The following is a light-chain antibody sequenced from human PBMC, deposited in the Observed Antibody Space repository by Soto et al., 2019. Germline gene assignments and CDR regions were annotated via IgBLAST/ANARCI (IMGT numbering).Light chain of an antibody. J-gene: IGKJ2*01. CDR1: QSVLYSSNNKNY. CDR2: WAS. Sequence: DIVMTQSPDSLAVSLGERATINCKSSQSVLYSSNNKNYLAWYQQKPGQPPKLLIYWASTRESGVPDRFSGSGSGTDFTLTISSLQAEHVAVYYCQQYYSTPPSFGQGTKLEIK. V-gene: IGKV4-1*01. CDR3: QQYYSTPPS.